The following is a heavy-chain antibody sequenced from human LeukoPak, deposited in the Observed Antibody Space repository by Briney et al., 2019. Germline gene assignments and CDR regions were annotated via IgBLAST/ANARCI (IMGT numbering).Heavy chain of an antibody. J-gene: IGHJ3*02. CDR1: GFTFSSYE. CDR2: ISSSGSTI. D-gene: IGHD4-17*01. CDR3: ARREVTTWYDAFDI. Sequence: GESLKISCAASGFTFSSYEMNWVRQAPGKRLEWVSYISSSGSTIYYADSVKGRFTISRDNAKNSLYLQMNSLRAEDTAVYYCARREVTTWYDAFDIWGQGTMVTVSS. V-gene: IGHV3-48*03.